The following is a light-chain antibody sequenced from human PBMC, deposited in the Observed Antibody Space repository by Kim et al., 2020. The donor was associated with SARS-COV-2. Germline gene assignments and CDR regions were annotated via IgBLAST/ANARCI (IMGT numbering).Light chain of an antibody. CDR1: SGHSSYD. CDR2: LNSDGSH. J-gene: IGLJ3*02. V-gene: IGLV4-69*01. CDR3: QTWGTGTWV. Sequence: QPVLTQSPSASASLGTSVKLTCTLSSGHSSYDIAWHQQQPEKGPRYLMKLNSDGSHTKGDGIPDRFSGSSSGAERYLTISSLQSEDEADYYCQTWGTGTWVFGGETQLTVL.